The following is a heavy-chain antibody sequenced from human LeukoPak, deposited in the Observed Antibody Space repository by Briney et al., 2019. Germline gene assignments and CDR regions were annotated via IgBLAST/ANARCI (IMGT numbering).Heavy chain of an antibody. V-gene: IGHV3-72*01. CDR1: GFTFSDQY. D-gene: IGHD3-16*01. CDR2: TKSKAKSYAT. CDR3: ARDGGEGGKSAFDI. J-gene: IGHJ3*02. Sequence: GRSLRLSCEASGFTFSDQYIDWVRQAPGKGLEWVGRTKSKAKSYATEYAASVRGRFTISRDDSKNLVYLQMNSLKTEDTAVYYCARDGGEGGKSAFDIWGQGTMVTVSS.